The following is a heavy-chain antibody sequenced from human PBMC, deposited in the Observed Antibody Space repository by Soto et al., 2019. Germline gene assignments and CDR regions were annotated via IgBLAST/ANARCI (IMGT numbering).Heavy chain of an antibody. CDR2: IIPIFGTA. CDR3: ARGGYDFWSGLPDY. CDR1: GGTFSRYA. V-gene: IGHV1-69*01. Sequence: QVQLVQSGAEVKKPGSSVKVSCKASGGTFSRYAISGVRQAPGQGLEWMGGIIPIFGTANYAQKFQGRVTITADESTSTAYMELSSLRSEDTAVYYCARGGYDFWSGLPDYWGQGTLVTVSS. D-gene: IGHD3-3*01. J-gene: IGHJ4*02.